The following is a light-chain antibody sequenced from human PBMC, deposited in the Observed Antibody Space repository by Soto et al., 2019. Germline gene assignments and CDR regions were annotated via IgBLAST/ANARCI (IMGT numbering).Light chain of an antibody. CDR1: SSDVGSYNL. Sequence: QSALTQPASVSGSPGQSITISCTGTSSDVGSYNLVSWYQQHPTKAPKLMIYEVNKRPSGVSNRFSGSKSDNSASLTICGLQAEDEADYYCCSYAGSSTLAVFGGGTQLTVL. J-gene: IGLJ7*01. CDR2: EVN. V-gene: IGLV2-23*02. CDR3: CSYAGSSTLAV.